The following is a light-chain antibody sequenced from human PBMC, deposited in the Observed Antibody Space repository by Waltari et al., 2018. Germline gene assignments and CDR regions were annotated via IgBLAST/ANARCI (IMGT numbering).Light chain of an antibody. V-gene: IGKV1-33*01. CDR2: DLS. J-gene: IGKJ2*01. CDR3: QQYHNLPYT. CDR1: QDITNS. Sequence: DIQMTQSPSSLSASVGDRVTITCQASQDITNSLNWFQQKPGKAPKLLIYDLSNLETGVPSRFIGSGSGTEFTFTISSLQAEDIATYYCQQYHNLPYTFGQGTKLEI.